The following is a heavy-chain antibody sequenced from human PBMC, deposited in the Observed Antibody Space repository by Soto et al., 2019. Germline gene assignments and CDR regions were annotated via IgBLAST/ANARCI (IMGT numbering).Heavy chain of an antibody. V-gene: IGHV1-69*01. CDR1: RVAFSKFI. CDR2: IIPIFGTA. Sequence: QAQLEQSGGEVKKPGSSVKVSCKASRVAFSKFIVTWVRQAPGLGLEWVGGIIPIFGTANYAQKFQGRVTITADESTSTSYMEVNNLRSEDTAVYYCSKVRNSSPMGYYYGTDVWGQGTTVTVSS. CDR3: SKVRNSSPMGYYYGTDV. J-gene: IGHJ6*02. D-gene: IGHD3-22*01.